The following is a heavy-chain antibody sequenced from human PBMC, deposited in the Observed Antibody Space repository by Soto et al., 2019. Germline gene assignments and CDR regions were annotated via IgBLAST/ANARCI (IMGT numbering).Heavy chain of an antibody. V-gene: IGHV4-59*12. CDR2: IYYSGST. CDR3: ARERPWGIAAAGSLSPELGGMDV. D-gene: IGHD6-13*01. Sequence: SETLSLTCTVSGGSISSYYWSWIRQPPGKGLEWIGYIYYSGSTNYNPSLKSRVTISVDTSKNQFSLKLSSVTAADTAVYYCARERPWGIAAAGSLSPELGGMDVWGQGTTVTVSS. CDR1: GGSISSYY. J-gene: IGHJ6*02.